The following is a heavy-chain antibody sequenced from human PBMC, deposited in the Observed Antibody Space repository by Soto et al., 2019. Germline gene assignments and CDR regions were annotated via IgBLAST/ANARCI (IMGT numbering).Heavy chain of an antibody. CDR3: ARGLILWFGELSRRGGYYYYMDV. V-gene: IGHV4-34*02. CDR1: GGSFSGYP. D-gene: IGHD3-10*01. CDR2: INDSGNI. J-gene: IGHJ6*03. Sequence: QVQLQQWGAGLLKPSETLSLTCAVYGGSFSGYPWTWIRQTPERGLEWIGEINDSGNINYNPSLKSRGTILADTAKKQISLRLSSVTAADTAVYYCARGLILWFGELSRRGGYYYYMDVWGKGTTVTVSS.